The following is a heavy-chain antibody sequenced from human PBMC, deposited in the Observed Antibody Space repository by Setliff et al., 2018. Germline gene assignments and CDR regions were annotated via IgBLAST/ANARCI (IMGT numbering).Heavy chain of an antibody. CDR3: ARGHPPSDSSGYYYAY. J-gene: IGHJ4*02. Sequence: SETLSLTCAVYSGSFSGYYWSWIRQPPGKGLEWIGEINHSGSTNYNPSLKSRVTISVDTSKNQFSLKRSSVTAADTAVYYCARGHPPSDSSGYYYAYWGQGTLVTVSS. CDR1: SGSFSGYY. CDR2: INHSGST. V-gene: IGHV4-34*01. D-gene: IGHD3-22*01.